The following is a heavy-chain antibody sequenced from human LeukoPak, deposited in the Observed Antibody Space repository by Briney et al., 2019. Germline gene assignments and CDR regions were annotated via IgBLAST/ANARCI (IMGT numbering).Heavy chain of an antibody. CDR1: GYTFTSRW. D-gene: IGHD3-16*01. J-gene: IGHJ5*01. CDR2: INPTGSST. CDR3: ARDASLGDISWLLDS. V-gene: IGHV1-46*04. Sequence: ASVKVSCKASGYTFTSRWMHWVRQAPGQGPEWLGVINPTGSSTSYAHKLQGRVTMTRDTSTSTDYMELRSLRSDDTAVYYCARDASLGDISWLLDSWGQGTPVTVSS.